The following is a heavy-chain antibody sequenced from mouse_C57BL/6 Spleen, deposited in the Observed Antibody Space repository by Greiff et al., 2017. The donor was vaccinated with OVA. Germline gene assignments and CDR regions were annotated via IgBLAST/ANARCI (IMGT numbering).Heavy chain of an antibody. CDR2: ISSGSSTI. J-gene: IGHJ4*01. Sequence: EVQLVESGGGLVKPGGSLKLSCAASGFTFSDYGMHWVRQAPEKGLEWVAYISSGSSTIYYADTVKGRFTISRDNAKNTLFLQMTSLRSEDTAMYYCARGAYSYAMDYWGQGTSVTVSS. CDR3: ARGAYSYAMDY. V-gene: IGHV5-17*01. D-gene: IGHD2-10*01. CDR1: GFTFSDYG.